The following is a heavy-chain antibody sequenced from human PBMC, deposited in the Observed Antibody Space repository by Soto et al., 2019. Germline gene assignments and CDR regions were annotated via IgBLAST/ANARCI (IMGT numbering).Heavy chain of an antibody. CDR1: GFTFSGYA. D-gene: IGHD4-17*01. V-gene: IGHV3-23*01. CDR3: AKNRGRVTTSWHFDY. CDR2: IHGGGNSA. Sequence: EVQLLESGGDLVQPGRSLRLSCAASGFTFSGYAMSWVRQAPGKGLEWVSVIHGGGNSAYYADSVKGRFTISRDNSKNTLYLQMSSLRGEDTAVYCAKNRGRVTTSWHFDYWGQGTLVTVSS. J-gene: IGHJ4*02.